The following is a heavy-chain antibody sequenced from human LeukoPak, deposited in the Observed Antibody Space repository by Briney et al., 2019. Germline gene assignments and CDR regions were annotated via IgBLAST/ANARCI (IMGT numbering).Heavy chain of an antibody. J-gene: IGHJ6*03. CDR2: FDPENSQM. D-gene: IGHD3-3*01. V-gene: IGHV1-24*01. CDR3: ALESPSYFYYMDV. CDR1: GYNLTELS. Sequence: ASVKVSSKVSGYNLTELSLHWVRQAPGKGLEWMGGFDPENSQMVYSQKFRDRLTTSEDTSTNTAYMELSSLISDDSALYYCALESPSYFYYMDVWGSGASVTVSS.